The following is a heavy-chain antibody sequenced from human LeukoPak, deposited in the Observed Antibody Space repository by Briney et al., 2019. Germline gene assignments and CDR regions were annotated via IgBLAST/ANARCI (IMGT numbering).Heavy chain of an antibody. CDR1: GFTFDDYG. D-gene: IGHD6-13*01. CDR3: AKERGSWYLGTSWFDP. CDR2: INWNGGST. V-gene: IGHV3-20*04. J-gene: IGHJ5*02. Sequence: PGGSLRLSCAASGFTFDDYGMSWVRQAPGKGLEWVSGINWNGGSTGYADSVKGRFTISRDNAKNSLYLQMNSLRAEDTALYYCAKERGSWYLGTSWFDPWGQGTLVTVSS.